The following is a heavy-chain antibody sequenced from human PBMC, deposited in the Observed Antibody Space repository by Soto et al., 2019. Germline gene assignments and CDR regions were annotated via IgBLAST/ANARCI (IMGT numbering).Heavy chain of an antibody. V-gene: IGHV3-30*18. Sequence: QVQLVESGGGVVQPGRSLRLSCAASGFTLSKYGMHWVRQAPGKGLEWVAVISDDGSNKYYADYVKGRLTISRDNSKNTPYLQMNSLRLEETAVYYCAKEGGFRTESPLYSYGMDVWGQGTTVTVSS. CDR2: ISDDGSNK. D-gene: IGHD6-25*01. CDR1: GFTLSKYG. J-gene: IGHJ6*02. CDR3: AKEGGFRTESPLYSYGMDV.